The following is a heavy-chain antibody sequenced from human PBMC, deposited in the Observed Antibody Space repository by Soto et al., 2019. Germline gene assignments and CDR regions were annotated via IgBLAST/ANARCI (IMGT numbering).Heavy chain of an antibody. CDR2: IYWDDDK. J-gene: IGHJ5*02. V-gene: IGHV2-5*02. CDR1: GFSLSTSGVG. D-gene: IGHD3-10*01. CDR3: ARTVWFGELS. Sequence: QITLKESGPTLVKPTQTLTLTCTFSGFSLSTSGVGVGWIRQPPGKALEWLALIYWDDDKRYSPSLKSRLTITKDTAKNPVVLTITNMDPVDTATYYGARTVWFGELSWGQGTLVTVSS.